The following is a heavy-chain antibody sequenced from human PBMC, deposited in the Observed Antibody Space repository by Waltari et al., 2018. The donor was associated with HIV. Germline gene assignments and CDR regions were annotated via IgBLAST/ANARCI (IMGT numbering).Heavy chain of an antibody. V-gene: IGHV3-7*01. J-gene: IGHJ4*02. CDR2: INYDGGDK. Sequence: EVHLVESGGGWVQLGGSMRLRCTGSGFTFSNYWMSWVRQAPGKGPEWVASINYDGGDKYYVDSVKGRFTISRENGKNSLYLQMSSLRVEDTAVYYCAREPFWGQGILVTVSS. CDR1: GFTFSNYW. CDR3: AREPF.